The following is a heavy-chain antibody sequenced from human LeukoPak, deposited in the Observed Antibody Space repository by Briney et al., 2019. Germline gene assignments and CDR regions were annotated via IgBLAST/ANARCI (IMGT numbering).Heavy chain of an antibody. J-gene: IGHJ4*02. CDR3: TRHSMVTGFDY. CDR1: WFNFSGSA. V-gene: IGHV3-73*01. CDR2: IRSKANSYAT. D-gene: IGHD5-18*01. Sequence: GGSLRLSCAASWFNFSGSAMHWVRQASGKGLELVGHIRSKANSYATAYDASVKGRFTISRDDSKNTAYLQMNSLKTEDTAVYYCTRHSMVTGFDYWGQGTLVTVSS.